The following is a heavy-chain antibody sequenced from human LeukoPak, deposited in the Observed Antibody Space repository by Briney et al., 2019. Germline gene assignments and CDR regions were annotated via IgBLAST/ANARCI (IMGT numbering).Heavy chain of an antibody. CDR1: GGTFSSYA. CDR3: ATLIRGSSSSVDY. Sequence: ASVKVSCKASGGTFSSYAISWVRQAPGQGLEWMGGIIPIFGTANYAQKFQGRVTITTDESTSTAYMELSSLRSEDTAVYYCATLIRGSSSSVDYWGQGTLVTVSS. D-gene: IGHD6-6*01. J-gene: IGHJ4*02. V-gene: IGHV1-69*05. CDR2: IIPIFGTA.